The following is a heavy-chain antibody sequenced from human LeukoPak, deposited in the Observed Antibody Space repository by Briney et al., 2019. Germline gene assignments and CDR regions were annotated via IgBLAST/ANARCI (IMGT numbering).Heavy chain of an antibody. CDR2: ISGSIIST. Sequence: PGGSLRLSCAASGFTFSSYAMSWVRQAPGKGLEWVSAISGSIISTYYADSVKGRFTISRDNSKNTLSLQMNSLRVDDTALYYCAKSLGGDYGSGSYYVVFDSWGQGTLVTVSS. V-gene: IGHV3-23*01. CDR3: AKSLGGDYGSGSYYVVFDS. D-gene: IGHD3-10*01. J-gene: IGHJ4*02. CDR1: GFTFSSYA.